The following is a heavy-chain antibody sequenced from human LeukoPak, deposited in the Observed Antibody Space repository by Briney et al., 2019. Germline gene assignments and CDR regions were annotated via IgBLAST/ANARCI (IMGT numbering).Heavy chain of an antibody. Sequence: TGNSLRLSCAASGFAFSRYAMNWVRQGPGKGLERVSSISGSSSGSYYTNSVKGRFTITRDNSNNTLYQQMNNLRVEDTAIYYCAKEPGAATTYYFDSWGQGTLVTVSS. J-gene: IGHJ4*02. CDR3: AKEPGAATTYYFDS. CDR1: GFAFSRYA. D-gene: IGHD2/OR15-2a*01. CDR2: ISGSSSGS. V-gene: IGHV3-23*01.